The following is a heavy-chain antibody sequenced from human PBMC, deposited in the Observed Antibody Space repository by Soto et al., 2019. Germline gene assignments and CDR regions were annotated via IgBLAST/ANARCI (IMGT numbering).Heavy chain of an antibody. CDR1: GYTFTRYA. V-gene: IGHV1-3*01. Sequence: ASVKVSCKASGYTFTRYAMHWVCQAPGQRLEWMGWINAGNGNTKYSQKFQGRVTITRDTSASTAYMELSSLRSEDTAVYYCARVWYYDSSGYYYGMDVWGQGTTVTVSS. CDR3: ARVWYYDSSGYYYGMDV. D-gene: IGHD3-22*01. CDR2: INAGNGNT. J-gene: IGHJ6*02.